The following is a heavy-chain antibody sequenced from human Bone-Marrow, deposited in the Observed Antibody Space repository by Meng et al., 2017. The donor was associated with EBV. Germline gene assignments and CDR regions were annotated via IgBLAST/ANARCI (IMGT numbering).Heavy chain of an antibody. Sequence: QVQWVQSGAEGKRPGSWVKVSCKTSGGTFSSDAISWVRQAPGQGLEWMGGLIPMSGAPNYAQKFQGRVTITADESTSTHYMDLSSLRSEDTAVYYCASESGRGYTPDYWGQGTLVTVPQ. D-gene: IGHD3-10*01. CDR2: LIPMSGAP. CDR3: ASESGRGYTPDY. CDR1: GGTFSSDA. J-gene: IGHJ4*02. V-gene: IGHV1-69*01.